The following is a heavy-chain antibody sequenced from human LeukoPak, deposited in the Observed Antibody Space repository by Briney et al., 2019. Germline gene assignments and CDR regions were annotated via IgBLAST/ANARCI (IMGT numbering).Heavy chain of an antibody. D-gene: IGHD1-26*01. CDR3: ASYSGIYSAFEI. V-gene: IGHV4-39*07. CDR1: GDSITNSNYY. CDR2: IFYNGGP. Sequence: SETLSLTCTASGDSITNSNYYWGWVRQSPGRGLEWLGNIFYNGGPYYNPSFKSRVVISVDTSKNHFSLTLNAVTTADTAVYHCASYSGIYSAFEIWSQGTLVTVSS. J-gene: IGHJ3*02.